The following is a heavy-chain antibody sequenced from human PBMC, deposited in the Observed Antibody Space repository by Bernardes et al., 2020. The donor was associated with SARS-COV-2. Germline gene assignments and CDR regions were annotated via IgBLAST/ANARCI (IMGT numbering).Heavy chain of an antibody. CDR3: ARDKRGYSYFDP. Sequence: SETLSLTCPVSGGSISSGGYYWSWIRQHPGKGLEWIGYIYYSGSTYYNPSLKSRVTISVDTSKNQFSLKLSSVTAADTAVYYCARDKRGYSYFDPWGQGTLVTVSS. V-gene: IGHV4-31*03. J-gene: IGHJ5*02. CDR1: GGSISSGGYY. CDR2: IYYSGST. D-gene: IGHD5-18*01.